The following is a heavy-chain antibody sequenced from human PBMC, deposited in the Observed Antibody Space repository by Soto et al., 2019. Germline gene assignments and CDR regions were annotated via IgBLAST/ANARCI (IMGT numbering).Heavy chain of an antibody. Sequence: SETLSLTCTVSGGSISSDYWSWIRQPPGKGLEWIGYIYYSGSTNYNPSLKSRVTISVDTSKNQFSLKLSSVTAADTAVYYCARSATLFDYWGQGTPVTVSS. D-gene: IGHD6-25*01. V-gene: IGHV4-59*08. CDR1: GGSISSDY. CDR3: ARSATLFDY. J-gene: IGHJ4*02. CDR2: IYYSGST.